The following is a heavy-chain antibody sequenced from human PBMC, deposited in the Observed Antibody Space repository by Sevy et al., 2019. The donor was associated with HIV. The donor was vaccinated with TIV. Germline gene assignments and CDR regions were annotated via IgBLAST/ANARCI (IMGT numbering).Heavy chain of an antibody. V-gene: IGHV3-23*01. CDR2: LSFGCGEI. Sequence: GGSLRLSCAASGFTFSKYSMSWVLQPPGKGLEWVSTLSFGCGEINYADSVKGRFTISRDNSKSSVYLQMNNLRPEDTVVYYCAREGCTKPHDYWGQGTLVTVSS. J-gene: IGHJ4*02. CDR3: AREGCTKPHDY. CDR1: GFTFSKYS. D-gene: IGHD2-8*01.